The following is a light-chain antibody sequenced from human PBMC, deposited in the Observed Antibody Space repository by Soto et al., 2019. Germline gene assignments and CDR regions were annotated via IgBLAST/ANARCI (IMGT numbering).Light chain of an antibody. Sequence: EIVLTQSPATLSLSPGERATLSCRASQSVSSYLAWYQQKPGKVPRLVIYDASNRATGIPSRFSGSGSGTDFTLTISSLEPEDFGVYYCQQRSSWPRTFGPGTKVEIK. J-gene: IGKJ1*01. CDR2: DAS. V-gene: IGKV3-11*01. CDR3: QQRSSWPRT. CDR1: QSVSSY.